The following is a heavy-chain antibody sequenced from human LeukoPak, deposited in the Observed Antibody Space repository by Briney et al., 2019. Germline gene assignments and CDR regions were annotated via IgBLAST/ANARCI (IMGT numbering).Heavy chain of an antibody. Sequence: GGSLRLSCAASAFTFSDYYMSWIRQAPGKGLEWVSYISSSGSTIYYADSVKGRFTISRDNAKNSPYLQMNSLRAEDTAVYYCARDIRELLTCFFDYWGQGTLVTVSS. CDR3: ARDIRELLTCFFDY. V-gene: IGHV3-11*01. CDR1: AFTFSDYY. CDR2: ISSSGSTI. J-gene: IGHJ4*02. D-gene: IGHD1-26*01.